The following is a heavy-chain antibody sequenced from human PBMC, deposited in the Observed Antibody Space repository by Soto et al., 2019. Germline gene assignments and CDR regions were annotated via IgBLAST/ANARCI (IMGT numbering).Heavy chain of an antibody. Sequence: QVQLVQSGAEVKKPGASVKVSCKASGYSFTSYGISWVRQAPGQGLEWMGWISASNGNTNYALKLQGRVTMTTDTSTNTAYMELRSLRSDDTAVYYCARLVNRSSGWHPPDYWGQGTLITVSS. CDR2: ISASNGNT. D-gene: IGHD6-19*01. CDR3: ARLVNRSSGWHPPDY. V-gene: IGHV1-18*01. J-gene: IGHJ4*02. CDR1: GYSFTSYG.